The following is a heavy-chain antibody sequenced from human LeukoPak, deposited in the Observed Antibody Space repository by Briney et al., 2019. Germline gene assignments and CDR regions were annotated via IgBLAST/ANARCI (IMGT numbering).Heavy chain of an antibody. V-gene: IGHV4-59*01. J-gene: IGHJ5*02. Sequence: SETLSLTCTVSGGSISSYYWSWIRQPPGKGLEWIGYIYYSGSTNYNPSLKSRVTISVDTSKNQFSLKLSSVTAADTAVYYCARETTVTTGGFDPWGQGTLVTVSS. CDR3: ARETTVTTGGFDP. CDR2: IYYSGST. CDR1: GGSISSYY. D-gene: IGHD4-17*01.